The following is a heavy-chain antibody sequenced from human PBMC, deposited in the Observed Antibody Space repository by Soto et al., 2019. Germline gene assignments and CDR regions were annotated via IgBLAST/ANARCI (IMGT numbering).Heavy chain of an antibody. CDR1: GGSFSGYY. Sequence: PSETLSLTCAVYGGSFSGYYWSWIRQPPGKGLEWIGEINHSGSTNYNPSLKSRVTISVDTSKNQFSLKLSSVTAADTAVYYCARGIRSGCSSTSCKTYYCYGMDVWGQGTTVTVSS. CDR3: ARGIRSGCSSTSCKTYYCYGMDV. CDR2: INHSGST. V-gene: IGHV4-34*01. J-gene: IGHJ6*02. D-gene: IGHD2-2*01.